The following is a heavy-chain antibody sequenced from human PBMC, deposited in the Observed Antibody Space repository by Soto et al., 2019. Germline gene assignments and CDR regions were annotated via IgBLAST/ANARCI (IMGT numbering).Heavy chain of an antibody. CDR2: IFPSDSDA. V-gene: IGHV5-51*01. CDR1: GYRFTSYW. D-gene: IGHD3-22*01. Sequence: GESLKISCRTSGYRFTSYWIAWVRQMPGKGLEWMGIIFPSDSDARYSPSFQGQVTISADRSTSTVFLQWASLKASDTAVYFCARKDKSGYFNWFDPWGQGTLVTVSS. J-gene: IGHJ5*02. CDR3: ARKDKSGYFNWFDP.